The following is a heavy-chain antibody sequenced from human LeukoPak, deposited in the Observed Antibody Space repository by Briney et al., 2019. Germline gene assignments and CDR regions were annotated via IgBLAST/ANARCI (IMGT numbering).Heavy chain of an antibody. D-gene: IGHD3-10*01. V-gene: IGHV4-4*07. CDR1: GVSIGSYY. Sequence: SETLCLTCAVSGVSIGSYYWSWFRQPAGKGLEWIGRIYTSGSTNYNPSLKSRVTMSVDTSKNQFSLKLSSVTAADTAVYYCARLRYYGSGSYYFDYWGQGTLVTVSS. J-gene: IGHJ4*02. CDR2: IYTSGST. CDR3: ARLRYYGSGSYYFDY.